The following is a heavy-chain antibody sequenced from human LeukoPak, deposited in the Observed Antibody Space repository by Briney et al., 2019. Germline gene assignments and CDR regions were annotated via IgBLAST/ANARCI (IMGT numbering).Heavy chain of an antibody. D-gene: IGHD6-6*01. Sequence: GGSLRLSCAASGFTFSNYAMSWVRQAPGKGLEWVSVISGSGYRTYYADSVKGRFTISRDNSKNTLYLQMNSLGVEDTAIYYCAKSPPVEQQLVHFDYWGQGTLVTVSS. V-gene: IGHV3-23*01. CDR2: ISGSGYRT. CDR3: AKSPPVEQQLVHFDY. J-gene: IGHJ4*02. CDR1: GFTFSNYA.